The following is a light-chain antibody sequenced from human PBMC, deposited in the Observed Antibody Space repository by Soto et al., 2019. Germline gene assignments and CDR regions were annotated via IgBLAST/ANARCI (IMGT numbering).Light chain of an antibody. CDR3: SSYSSSSSLDV. Sequence: QSVLTQPASVSGSPGQSITISCTGTSSDVGDYNYVSWFQQHPGKAPKLMIYDVSSRPSGISNRFSGSKSGNTASLTISGLQAEDEADYYCSSYSSSSSLDVFGSGTKVTFL. CDR1: SSDVGDYNY. V-gene: IGLV2-14*03. CDR2: DVS. J-gene: IGLJ1*01.